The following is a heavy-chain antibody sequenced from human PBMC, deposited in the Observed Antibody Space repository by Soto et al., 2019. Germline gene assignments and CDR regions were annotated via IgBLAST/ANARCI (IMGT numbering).Heavy chain of an antibody. CDR3: VRGATRNRLDF. V-gene: IGHV3-11*06. D-gene: IGHD2-2*01. CDR1: GFTFTDHY. J-gene: IGHJ4*02. Sequence: PXGSLRLSCAASGFTFTDHYMSWIRQAPGKGLEWVSYISTTGDYTNYADSVKGRFAISRDNAKSSLHLQMNSLRVEDTAVYYCVRGATRNRLDFWGQGTLVTVSS. CDR2: ISTTGDYT.